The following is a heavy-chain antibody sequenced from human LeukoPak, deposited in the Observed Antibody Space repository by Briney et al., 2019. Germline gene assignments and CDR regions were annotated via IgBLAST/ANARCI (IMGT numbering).Heavy chain of an antibody. Sequence: SETLSLTCTVSGGSISSYYWSWIRQPPGKGLEWIGEINHSGSTNYNPSLKSRVTISVDTSKNQFSLKLSSVTAADTAVYYCARAKRLRYFDWLYLGRHLTYDYWGQGTLVTVSS. J-gene: IGHJ4*02. CDR3: ARAKRLRYFDWLYLGRHLTYDY. D-gene: IGHD3-9*01. CDR2: INHSGST. V-gene: IGHV4-34*01. CDR1: GGSISSYY.